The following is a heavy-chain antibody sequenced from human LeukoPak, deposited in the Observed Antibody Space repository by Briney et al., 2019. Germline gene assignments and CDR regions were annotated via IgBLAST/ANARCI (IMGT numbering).Heavy chain of an antibody. J-gene: IGHJ6*03. CDR1: GFTFSSYW. V-gene: IGHV3-21*01. D-gene: IGHD6-13*01. Sequence: GGSLRLSCAASGFTFSSYWMHWVRQAPGKGLEWVSSISSSSSYIYYADSVKGRFTISRDNAKNSLYLQMNSLRAEDTAVYYCARDGTAKGYYYYMDVWGKGTTVTISS. CDR3: ARDGTAKGYYYYMDV. CDR2: ISSSSSYI.